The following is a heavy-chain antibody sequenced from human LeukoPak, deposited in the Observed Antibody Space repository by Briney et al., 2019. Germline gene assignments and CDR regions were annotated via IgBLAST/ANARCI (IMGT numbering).Heavy chain of an antibody. CDR1: GFTVSSNY. Sequence: GGSLRLSCAASGFTVSSNYMSWVRQAPGKGLEWVSVIYSGGSTYYADSVKGRFTISRDNAKNSLYLQMNSLRAEDTAVYYCARYYDILTDYYGMDVWGQGTTVTVSS. D-gene: IGHD3-9*01. CDR2: IYSGGST. CDR3: ARYYDILTDYYGMDV. J-gene: IGHJ6*02. V-gene: IGHV3-53*01.